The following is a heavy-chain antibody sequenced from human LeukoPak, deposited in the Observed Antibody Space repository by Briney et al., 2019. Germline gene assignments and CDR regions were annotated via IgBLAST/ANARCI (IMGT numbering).Heavy chain of an antibody. CDR2: ISGISQTT. CDR1: VFNFSV. V-gene: IGHV3-23*01. CDR3: AKMGGRVWYKVPET. D-gene: IGHD6-19*01. J-gene: IGHJ5*02. Sequence: GGSLRLSCTASVFNFSVAWVRRAPGMGVEWVSSISGISQTTYYADFVRGRFTISIDSSKNTVYLQMSGLRVEDTALYYCAKMGGRVWYKVPETWGQGTLVTVSS.